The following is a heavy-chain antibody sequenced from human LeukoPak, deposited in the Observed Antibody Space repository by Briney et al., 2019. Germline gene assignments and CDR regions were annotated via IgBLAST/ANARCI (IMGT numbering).Heavy chain of an antibody. Sequence: GGFLRLSCAASGFTFDDYAMHWVRQAPGKGLEWVSGISWNSGSIGYADSVKGRFTISRDNAKNSLYLQMNSLRAEDTALYYCAKGYYGSTPYGMDVWGQGTTVTVSS. V-gene: IGHV3-9*01. D-gene: IGHD3-10*01. CDR2: ISWNSGSI. J-gene: IGHJ6*02. CDR3: AKGYYGSTPYGMDV. CDR1: GFTFDDYA.